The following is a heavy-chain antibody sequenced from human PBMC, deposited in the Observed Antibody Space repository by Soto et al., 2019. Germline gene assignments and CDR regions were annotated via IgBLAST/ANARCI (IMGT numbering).Heavy chain of an antibody. CDR3: ARAEWELPEDPPLDY. Sequence: GSSVKVSCKASGYTFTSYGISWVRQAPGQGLEWMGWISAYNGNTNYAQKLQGRVTMTTDTSTSTAYMELRSLRSDDTAVYYCARAEWELPEDPPLDYWGQGTLVTVSS. CDR2: ISAYNGNT. D-gene: IGHD1-26*01. J-gene: IGHJ4*02. V-gene: IGHV1-18*01. CDR1: GYTFTSYG.